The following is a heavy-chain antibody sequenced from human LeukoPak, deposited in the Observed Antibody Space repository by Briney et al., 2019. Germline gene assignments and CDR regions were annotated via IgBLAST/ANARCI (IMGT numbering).Heavy chain of an antibody. D-gene: IGHD6-13*01. CDR2: MNPNSGNT. CDR3: VRGRKRYVGIAAADFDY. J-gene: IGHJ4*02. V-gene: IGHV1-8*01. CDR1: GYTFTSND. Sequence: ASVKVSCTASGYTFTSNDINWVRQATGQGLEWMGWMNPNSGNTGYAQKFQDRVTMTRNISISTAYMELSSLRSEDTAVYYCVRGRKRYVGIAAADFDYWGQGTLVSVSS.